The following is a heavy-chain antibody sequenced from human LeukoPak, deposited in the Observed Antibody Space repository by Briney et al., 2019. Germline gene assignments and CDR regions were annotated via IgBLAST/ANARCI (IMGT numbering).Heavy chain of an antibody. J-gene: IGHJ3*02. CDR3: ARAPPGGYCSGGSCYSGAFDI. CDR1: GDSVSSNSAA. D-gene: IGHD2-15*01. V-gene: IGHV6-1*01. CDR2: TYYRSKWYN. Sequence: SQTLSLTCAISGDSVSSNSAAWNCIRQSPSRGLEWLGRTYYRSKWYNDYAVSVKSRITINPDTSKNQFSLQLNSVTPEDTAVYYCARAPPGGYCSGGSCYSGAFDIWGQGTMVTVSS.